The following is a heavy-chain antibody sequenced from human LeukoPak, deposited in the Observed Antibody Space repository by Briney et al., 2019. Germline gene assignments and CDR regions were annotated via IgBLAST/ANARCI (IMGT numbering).Heavy chain of an antibody. CDR2: INPSGGST. D-gene: IGHD2-2*02. Sequence: GESLKISCKGYGCTFTSYYMHWVRQAPGQGLEWMGIINPSGGSTSYAQKFQGRVTMTRDTSTSTVYMELSSLRSEDTAVYYCASALYCSSTSCYRGYYYYGMDVWGQGTTVTVSS. V-gene: IGHV1-46*01. CDR3: ASALYCSSTSCYRGYYYYGMDV. J-gene: IGHJ6*02. CDR1: GCTFTSYY.